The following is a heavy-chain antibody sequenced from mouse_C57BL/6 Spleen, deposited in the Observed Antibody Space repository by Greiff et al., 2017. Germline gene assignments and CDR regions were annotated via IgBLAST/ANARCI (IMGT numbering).Heavy chain of an antibody. CDR2: IYPSDSET. CDR1: GYTFTSYW. D-gene: IGHD1-1*01. J-gene: IGHJ1*03. V-gene: IGHV1-61*01. Sequence: QVQLQQPGAELVRPGSSVKLSCKASGYTFTSYWMDWVKQRPGQGLEWIGNIYPSDSETHYNQKFKDKATLTVDKSSSTAYMQLSSLTSEDSAVYYCARTHYYVSSYGYFDVWGTGTTVTVSS. CDR3: ARTHYYVSSYGYFDV.